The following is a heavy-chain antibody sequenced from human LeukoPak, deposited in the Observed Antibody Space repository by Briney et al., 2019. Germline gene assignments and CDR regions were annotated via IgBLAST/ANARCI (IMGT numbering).Heavy chain of an antibody. D-gene: IGHD2-8*01. Sequence: ASVKVSCKASGHTFTSYGISWVRQAPGQGLEWMGWISAYNGNTNYAQKLQGRVTMTTDTSTSTAYMELRSLRSDDTAVYYCARDQIVLMVYGTDYYFDYWGQGTLVTVSS. CDR3: ARDQIVLMVYGTDYYFDY. CDR1: GHTFTSYG. J-gene: IGHJ4*02. V-gene: IGHV1-18*01. CDR2: ISAYNGNT.